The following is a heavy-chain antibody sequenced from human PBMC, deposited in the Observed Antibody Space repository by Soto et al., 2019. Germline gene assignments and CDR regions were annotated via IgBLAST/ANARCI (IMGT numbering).Heavy chain of an antibody. CDR1: GGSFSGYY. CDR3: ARGDLNARITIFTSRGPRYYFDY. J-gene: IGHJ4*02. Sequence: PSETLSLTCAVYGGSFSGYYWSWIRQPPGKGLEWIGEINHSGSTNYNPSLKSRVTISVDTSKNQFSLKLSSVTAADTAVYYCARGDLNARITIFTSRGPRYYFDYWGQGTLVTVST. V-gene: IGHV4-34*01. CDR2: INHSGST. D-gene: IGHD3-9*01.